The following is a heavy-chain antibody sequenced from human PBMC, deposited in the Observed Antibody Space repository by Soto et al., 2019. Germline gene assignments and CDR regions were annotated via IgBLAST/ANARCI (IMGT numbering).Heavy chain of an antibody. V-gene: IGHV1-18*01. Sequence: QVQLVQSGAEVKKPGASVKVSCKASGYTFTSYGISWVRQAPGQGLEWMGWISAYNGNTNYAQKLQGRVTMTTDTSTSIAYMELRSLRSDDTAVYYCARDPVLMSSGWYWFDPWGQGTLVTVSS. CDR2: ISAYNGNT. CDR3: ARDPVLMSSGWYWFDP. CDR1: GYTFTSYG. J-gene: IGHJ5*02. D-gene: IGHD6-19*01.